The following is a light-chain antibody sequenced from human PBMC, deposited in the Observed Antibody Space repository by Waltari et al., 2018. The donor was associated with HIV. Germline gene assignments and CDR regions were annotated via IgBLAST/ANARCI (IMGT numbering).Light chain of an antibody. V-gene: IGLV3-19*01. Sequence: SSELTQDPSVSVALSQTVRITCQGDSLRTYYATWYQQQPRQAPVIVIYGKNNRLSGIPDRFSGASSGDTASLTITGAQAEDEADYYCSSRDSSGTHVLFGGGTKLTVL. CDR2: GKN. CDR3: SSRDSSGTHVL. CDR1: SLRTYY. J-gene: IGLJ2*01.